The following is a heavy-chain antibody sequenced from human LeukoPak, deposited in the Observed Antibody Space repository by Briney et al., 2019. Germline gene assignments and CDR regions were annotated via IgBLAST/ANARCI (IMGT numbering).Heavy chain of an antibody. V-gene: IGHV4-34*01. CDR1: GGSLSDYY. CDR2: INHSGST. J-gene: IGHJ4*02. D-gene: IGHD3-22*01. Sequence: SETLSLTCTVYGGSLSDYYWSWIRQPPGKGLEWIGEINHSGSTNYNPSLKSRVTISVDTSKNQFSLKLRSVTAADTAVYYCASRLRDSSGYYSGFDYWGQGTLVTASS. CDR3: ASRLRDSSGYYSGFDY.